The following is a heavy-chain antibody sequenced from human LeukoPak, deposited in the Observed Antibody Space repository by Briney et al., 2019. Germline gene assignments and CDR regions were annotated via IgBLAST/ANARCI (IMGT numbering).Heavy chain of an antibody. CDR1: GYTFTRYY. CDR2: INPNIGST. D-gene: IGHD3-22*01. Sequence: ASVKVSCKASGYTFTRYYMNWWRRAPGQGREWMGWINPNIGSTNYAQTVKGRVTITRDNSKNAPYMELSRLRSEDTAVYYCAKDNLYRYSCYYHDAFSIWGQGTMVTVSS. CDR3: AKDNLYRYSCYYHDAFSI. J-gene: IGHJ3*02. V-gene: IGHV1-2*02.